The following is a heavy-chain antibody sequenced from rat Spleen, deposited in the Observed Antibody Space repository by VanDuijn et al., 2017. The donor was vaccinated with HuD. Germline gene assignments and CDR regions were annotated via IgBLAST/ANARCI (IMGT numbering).Heavy chain of an antibody. Sequence: QVQLKESGPGLVQPSQTLSLTCTVSGLSLTSNTVNWIRQPPGKGLEWMGVIWSNGGTDYNSAIKSRLSISRDTSKSQFFLKMNSLQTEDTAMYFCARVRNYYVMDAWGQGASVTVSS. CDR1: GLSLTSNT. V-gene: IGHV2-47*01. CDR3: ARVRNYYVMDA. CDR2: IWSNGGT. J-gene: IGHJ4*01.